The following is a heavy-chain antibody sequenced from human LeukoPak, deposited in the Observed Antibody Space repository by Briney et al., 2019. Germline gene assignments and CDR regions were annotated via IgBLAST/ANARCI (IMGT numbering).Heavy chain of an antibody. CDR2: GST. Sequence: SETLSLTCTVSGVSISSHCWSWIRQPPRKGLEWIGGSTNHNPSLKSRVTISVDTSKNQFYLKLSFVTAADTAVYYCARGVDCSDFAFDIWGQGTMVTVSP. V-gene: IGHV4-59*11. D-gene: IGHD2-15*01. CDR3: ARGVDCSDFAFDI. J-gene: IGHJ3*02. CDR1: GVSISSHC.